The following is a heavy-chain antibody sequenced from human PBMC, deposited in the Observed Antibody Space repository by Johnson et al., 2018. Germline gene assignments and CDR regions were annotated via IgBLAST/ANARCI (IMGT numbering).Heavy chain of an antibody. CDR1: GFTFSSYG. J-gene: IGHJ3*02. Sequence: VQLVESGGGVVHPGRSLRLSCAASGFTFSSYGMHWVRQAPGKGLEWAAVISYDGTNKYYEDSVKGRFTISRDNSKNTLYLQMISLRAEDTAVYYCAKERYTSGWHYAFDIWGQGTLVTVSS. CDR3: AKERYTSGWHYAFDI. D-gene: IGHD6-19*01. CDR2: ISYDGTNK. V-gene: IGHV3-30*18.